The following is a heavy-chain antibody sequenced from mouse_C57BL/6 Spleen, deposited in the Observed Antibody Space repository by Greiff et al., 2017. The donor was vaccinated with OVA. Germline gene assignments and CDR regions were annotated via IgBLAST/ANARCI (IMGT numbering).Heavy chain of an antibody. CDR2: ISSGSSTI. D-gene: IGHD6-1*01. Sequence: EVKVEESGGGLVKPGGSLKLSCAASGFTFSDYGMHWVRQAPEKGLEWVAYISSGSSTIYYADTVKGRFTISRDNAKNTLFLQMTSLRSEDTAMYYCARMGPPFAYWGQGTLVTVSA. CDR1: GFTFSDYG. V-gene: IGHV5-17*01. CDR3: ARMGPPFAY. J-gene: IGHJ3*01.